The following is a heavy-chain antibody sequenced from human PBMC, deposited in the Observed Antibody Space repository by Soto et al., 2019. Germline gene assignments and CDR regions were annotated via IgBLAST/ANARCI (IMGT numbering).Heavy chain of an antibody. CDR1: VFTSSG. Sequence: QDQLVQSGAEVKKPGASVNVSCKSSVFTSSGISWVRQAPGHRLDWIGWISTHNGNTIYSQKFQGRGIMTMDTSTTTVYMELRSLRPDDTAVYLCAREGILGLFDAYDLWCQGTMVTVSS. V-gene: IGHV1-18*04. CDR3: AREGILGLFDAYDL. D-gene: IGHD3-3*01. CDR2: ISTHNGNT. J-gene: IGHJ3*01.